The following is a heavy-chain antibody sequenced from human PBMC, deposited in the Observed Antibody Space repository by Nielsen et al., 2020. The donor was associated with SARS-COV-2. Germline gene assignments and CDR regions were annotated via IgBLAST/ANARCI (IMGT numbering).Heavy chain of an antibody. CDR3: AKSTVVTTYYFDY. J-gene: IGHJ4*02. Sequence: GGSLRLSCVTSGFTFTSYVMNWVRQAPGKGLEWVSGISSSGDSTYYADSVQGRFTMSRDNSKNTLYLQMNSLRAEDTAVYYCAKSTVVTTYYFDYWGQGTLVTVSS. D-gene: IGHD4-23*01. CDR1: GFTFTSYV. CDR2: ISSSGDST. V-gene: IGHV3-23*01.